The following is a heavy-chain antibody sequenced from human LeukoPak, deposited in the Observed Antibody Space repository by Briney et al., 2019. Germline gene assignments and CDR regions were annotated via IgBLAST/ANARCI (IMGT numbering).Heavy chain of an antibody. D-gene: IGHD6-19*01. CDR1: GFTFSSYG. J-gene: IGHJ4*02. CDR3: ARDRSAWYPPDY. CDR2: ISGSGGST. V-gene: IGHV3-23*01. Sequence: PGGSLRLSCAASGFTFSSYGMSWVRQAPGKGLKWVSGISGSGGSTYYADSVKGRFTISRDNSKSTLYLQMNSLRAEDTAVYYCARDRSAWYPPDYWGQGTLVTVSS.